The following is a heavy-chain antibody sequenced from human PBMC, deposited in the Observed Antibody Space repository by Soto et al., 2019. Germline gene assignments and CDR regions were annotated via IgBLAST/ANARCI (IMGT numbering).Heavy chain of an antibody. CDR3: AKGSNYCGGDCYYYYYGMDV. V-gene: IGHV3-30*18. CDR2: ISYDGSNK. CDR1: GFTFSSYG. J-gene: IGHJ6*02. Sequence: VGSLRLSCAASGFTFSSYGMHWVRQAPGKGLEWVAVISYDGSNKYYADSVKGRFTISRDNSKNTLYLQMNSLRAEDTAVYYCAKGSNYCGGDCYYYYYGMDVWGQGTTVTV. D-gene: IGHD2-21*02.